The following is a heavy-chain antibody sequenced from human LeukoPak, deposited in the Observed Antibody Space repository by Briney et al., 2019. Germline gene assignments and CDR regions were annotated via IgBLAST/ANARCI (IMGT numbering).Heavy chain of an antibody. CDR2: INPNNGGT. Sequence: GAAVKVSCKSSGYTFNGYYMHWVRQAPGQGLEWMGWINPNNGGTKYAQNFQGRVTMTRDTSINTAYMELDRLRFDDTAVYYCARDSGEVPDYWGQGTLVTVPS. J-gene: IGHJ4*02. CDR3: ARDSGEVPDY. V-gene: IGHV1-2*02. D-gene: IGHD3-10*01. CDR1: GYTFNGYY.